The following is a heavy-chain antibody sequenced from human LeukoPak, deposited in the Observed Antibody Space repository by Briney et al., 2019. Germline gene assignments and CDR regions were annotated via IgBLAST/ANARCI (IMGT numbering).Heavy chain of an antibody. V-gene: IGHV4-34*01. CDR1: GGSFSGYY. D-gene: IGHD6-19*01. CDR2: INHSGST. CDR3: ARVGHSGWYYYYYGMDV. J-gene: IGHJ6*02. Sequence: PSETLSLTCAVYGGSFSGYYWSWIRQPPGKGLEWIGEINHSGSTNYNPSLESRVTISVDTSKNQFSLKLSSVTAADTAVYYCARVGHSGWYYYYYGMDVWGQGTTVTVSS.